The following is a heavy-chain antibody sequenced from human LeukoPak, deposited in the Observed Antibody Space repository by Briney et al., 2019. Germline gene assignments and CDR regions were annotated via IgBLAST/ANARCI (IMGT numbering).Heavy chain of an antibody. Sequence: PGGTLRLSCAASGFTFSSYAMSWVRHSPGKGLECVSAISDSGGSTYYTDSVKGRFTISRDNSKNTLYLQMNSLRAEDTAVYYCAKASGYSSGWYWFDRWGQGTLVTVSS. CDR1: GFTFSSYA. V-gene: IGHV3-23*01. CDR3: AKASGYSSGWYWFDR. D-gene: IGHD6-19*01. CDR2: ISDSGGST. J-gene: IGHJ5*02.